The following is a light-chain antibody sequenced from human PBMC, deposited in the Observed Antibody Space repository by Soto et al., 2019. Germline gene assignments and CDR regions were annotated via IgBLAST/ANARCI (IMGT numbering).Light chain of an antibody. CDR3: QQYNNWPTT. V-gene: IGKV3-15*01. CDR2: GPS. Sequence: EIVMTQSPATLSVSPGERATLSCRASQSVSSNLAWYQQKPGQAPRLLIYGPSTRAAGIPARFSGSGSGTEFTLTISSLQSEDFAVYYCQQYNNWPTTFGQGTKLEIK. CDR1: QSVSSN. J-gene: IGKJ2*01.